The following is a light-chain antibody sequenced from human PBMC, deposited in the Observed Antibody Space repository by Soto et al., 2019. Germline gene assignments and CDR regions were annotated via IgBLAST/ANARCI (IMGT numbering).Light chain of an antibody. Sequence: EIVLTQSPATLSLSPGERATLSCRASQSVSSHLAWYQQKPGQAPRLLIYDVSNRATGIPGRFSGSGSGTEFTLTISSLEPEDFAVYYCQQRTNWPLTFGGGTKVEIK. J-gene: IGKJ4*01. V-gene: IGKV3-11*01. CDR1: QSVSSH. CDR2: DVS. CDR3: QQRTNWPLT.